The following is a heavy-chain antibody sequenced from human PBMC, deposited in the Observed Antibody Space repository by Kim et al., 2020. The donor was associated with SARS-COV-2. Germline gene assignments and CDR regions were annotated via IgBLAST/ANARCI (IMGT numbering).Heavy chain of an antibody. Sequence: ASVKVSCKASGYTFSGYYLHWVRQAPGQGLERMGWINPDSGGTDYSQKLQGRVTMTRDTSVNTAYMELSSLRSDDTAIYYCAKGLRTTDADYENWFDPWGQGTLVTVSS. CDR2: INPDSGGT. D-gene: IGHD4-17*01. CDR3: AKGLRTTDADYENWFDP. CDR1: GYTFSGYY. V-gene: IGHV1-2*02. J-gene: IGHJ5*02.